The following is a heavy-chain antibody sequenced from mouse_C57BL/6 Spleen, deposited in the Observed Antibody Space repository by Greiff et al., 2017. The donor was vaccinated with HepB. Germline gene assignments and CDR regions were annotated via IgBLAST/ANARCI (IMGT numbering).Heavy chain of an antibody. CDR3: VRRGYGNYGYFDV. J-gene: IGHJ1*03. CDR2: IRSKSNNYAT. CDR1: GFSFNTYA. V-gene: IGHV10-1*01. Sequence: EVQVVESGGGLVQPKGSLKLSCAASGFSFNTYAMNWVRQAPGKGLEWVARIRSKSNNYATYYADSVKDRFTISRDDSESMLYLQMNNLKTEDTAMYYCVRRGYGNYGYFDVWGTGTTVTVSS. D-gene: IGHD2-1*01.